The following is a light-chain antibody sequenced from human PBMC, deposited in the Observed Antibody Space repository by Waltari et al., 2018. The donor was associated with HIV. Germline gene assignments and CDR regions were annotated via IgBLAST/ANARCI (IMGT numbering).Light chain of an antibody. CDR1: NIGSKT. CDR2: DDS. J-gene: IGLJ1*01. V-gene: IGLV3-21*02. Sequence: SYVLTQPPSVSVAPGQTARISCGGNNIGSKTVHWYRQRPGQAPDLVVYDDSVRPSGIPDRFSCSNSGNTATLTIGLVEAGDEADYYCQVWESSSSHSYVFGTGTTVTVL. CDR3: QVWESSSSHSYV.